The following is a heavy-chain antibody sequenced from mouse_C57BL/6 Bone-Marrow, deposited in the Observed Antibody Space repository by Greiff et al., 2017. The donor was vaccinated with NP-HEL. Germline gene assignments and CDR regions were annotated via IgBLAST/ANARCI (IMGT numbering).Heavy chain of an antibody. Sequence: EVMLVESGGGLVQPGGSLKLSCAASGFTFSDYYMYWVRQTPEKRLEWVAYISNGGGSTYYPDTVKGRFTISRDNAKNTLYLQMSRLKSEDTAMYYCERPSWDEGYFDVWGTGTTVTVSS. CDR3: ERPSWDEGYFDV. D-gene: IGHD4-1*01. CDR1: GFTFSDYY. V-gene: IGHV5-12*01. CDR2: ISNGGGST. J-gene: IGHJ1*03.